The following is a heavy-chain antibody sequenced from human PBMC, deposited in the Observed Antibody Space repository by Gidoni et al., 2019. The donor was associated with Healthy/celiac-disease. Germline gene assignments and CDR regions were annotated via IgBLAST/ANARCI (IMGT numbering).Heavy chain of an antibody. J-gene: IGHJ4*02. D-gene: IGHD5-18*01. Sequence: QLQLQESGPGLVKPSETLSLTCTVSGGSISSSSYYWGWIRQPPGKGLEWIGSIYYSGSTYYNPSLKSRVTISVDTSKNQFSLKLSSVTAADTAVYYCAREGSRAMVTGYYFDYWGQGTLVTVSS. V-gene: IGHV4-39*02. CDR3: AREGSRAMVTGYYFDY. CDR1: GGSISSSSYY. CDR2: IYYSGST.